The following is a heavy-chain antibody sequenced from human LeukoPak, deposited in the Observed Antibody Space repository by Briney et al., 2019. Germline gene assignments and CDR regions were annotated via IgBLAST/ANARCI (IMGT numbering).Heavy chain of an antibody. J-gene: IGHJ4*02. D-gene: IGHD3-10*01. CDR2: ISFDGSNK. V-gene: IGHV3-30*04. CDR3: ARAHYYASGSYYY. Sequence: GGSLRLSCAASGFAFSSYLMHWVRQAPGKGLEWVAVISFDGSNKYYRDSVKGRFTISRDNSKDTLYLQMNSLRAEDTAVYFCARAHYYASGSYYYWGQGTLVTVPS. CDR1: GFAFSSYL.